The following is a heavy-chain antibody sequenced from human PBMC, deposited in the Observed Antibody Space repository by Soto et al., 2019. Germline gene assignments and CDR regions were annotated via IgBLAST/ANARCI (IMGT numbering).Heavy chain of an antibody. CDR2: IRSKANSYAT. CDR3: TRRSAGRYYFDY. V-gene: IGHV3-73*01. CDR1: GFTFSGSA. D-gene: IGHD6-19*01. Sequence: GGSLRLSCAASGFTFSGSAMHWVRQASGKGLEWVGRIRSKANSYATAYAASVKGRFTISRDDSKNTAYLQMNSLKTEDTAVYYCTRRSAGRYYFDYWGQGTLVTVSS. J-gene: IGHJ4*02.